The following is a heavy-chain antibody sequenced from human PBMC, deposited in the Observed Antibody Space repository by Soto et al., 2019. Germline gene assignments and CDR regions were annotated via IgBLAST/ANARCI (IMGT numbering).Heavy chain of an antibody. D-gene: IGHD1-7*01. CDR3: AKDGLELFHWFDP. J-gene: IGHJ5*02. CDR2: ISYDGSNK. Sequence: AGGSLRLSCAASGFTFSSYGMHWVRQAPGKGLEWVAVISYDGSNKYYADSVKGRFTISRDNSKNTLYLRMNSLRAEDTAVYYCAKDGLELFHWFDPWGQGTLVTVSS. CDR1: GFTFSSYG. V-gene: IGHV3-30*18.